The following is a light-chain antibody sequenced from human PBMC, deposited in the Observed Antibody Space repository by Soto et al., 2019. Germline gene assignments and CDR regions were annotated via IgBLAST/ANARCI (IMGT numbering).Light chain of an antibody. Sequence: DIQLTQSPSTLSASVGDRVTITCRASQSVSTWLAWYQQKPGRAPRLLIYDVPNLESGVPSRFSGTGSGTEFTITITSLQPEDFAIYYCQQYDNSRTFGQGTKV. CDR3: QQYDNSRT. CDR1: QSVSTW. CDR2: DVP. J-gene: IGKJ1*01. V-gene: IGKV1-5*01.